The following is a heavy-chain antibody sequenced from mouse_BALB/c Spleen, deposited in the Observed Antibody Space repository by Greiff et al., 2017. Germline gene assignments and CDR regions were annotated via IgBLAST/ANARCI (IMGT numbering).Heavy chain of an antibody. J-gene: IGHJ3*01. D-gene: IGHD2-3*01. Sequence: VQLQQSGAELVKPGASVKLSCTASGFNIKDSYMHWVKQRPEQGLEWIGRIDPANGNTKYDPKFQGKATITADTSSNTAYLHLSSLTSEDTAVYYCASDDGYYGAYWGQGTLVTVSA. CDR2: IDPANGNT. CDR3: ASDDGYYGAY. CDR1: GFNIKDSY. V-gene: IGHV14-3*02.